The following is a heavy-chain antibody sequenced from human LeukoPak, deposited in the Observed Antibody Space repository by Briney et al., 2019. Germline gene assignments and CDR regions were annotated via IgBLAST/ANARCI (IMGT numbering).Heavy chain of an antibody. CDR1: GFTFSSHW. Sequence: PGGSLRLSCVASGFTFSSHWMSWVGQAPGKGLEWVGNIKQDGSDKYLPDSVKGRFTISRDNAKNSLYLQMSSLRAEDTAVYYCATQTYALFDYWGQGTLVTVSS. CDR3: ATQTYALFDY. V-gene: IGHV3-7*03. CDR2: IKQDGSDK. J-gene: IGHJ4*02. D-gene: IGHD2-2*01.